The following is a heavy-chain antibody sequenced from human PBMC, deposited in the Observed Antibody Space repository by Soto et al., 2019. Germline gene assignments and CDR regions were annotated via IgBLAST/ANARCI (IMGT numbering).Heavy chain of an antibody. CDR1: GFSFSDYY. Sequence: QVQLVESGGGLVKPGGSLRLSCAASGFSFSDYYMSWIRQAPGKGLEWVSYISGAQSSTDYADSVKGRFTISRDNAKNSLDLPMNRRRAEDTALYYCARYIYGYVDYWGQGTMVTVSS. CDR3: ARYIYGYVDY. V-gene: IGHV3-11*06. D-gene: IGHD5-18*01. CDR2: ISGAQSST. J-gene: IGHJ4*02.